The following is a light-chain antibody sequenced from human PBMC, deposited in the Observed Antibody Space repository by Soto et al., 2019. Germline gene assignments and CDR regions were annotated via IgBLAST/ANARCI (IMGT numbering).Light chain of an antibody. CDR2: INN. J-gene: IGLJ2*01. CDR1: SSNIGGSS. V-gene: IGLV1-44*01. CDR3: AAWDDSLNSVL. Sequence: QSVLTQPPSASGTPGQTVTISCFGSSSNIGGSSVNWYKQLPGTAPKLLIYINNRRPSGVPDRFSGSKSGTSASLAISGLQSDDEADYYCAAWDDSLNSVLFGGGTKLTVL.